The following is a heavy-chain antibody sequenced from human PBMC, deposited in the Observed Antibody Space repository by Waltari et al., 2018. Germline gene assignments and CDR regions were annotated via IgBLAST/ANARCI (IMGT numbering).Heavy chain of an antibody. CDR2: SSGSGGST. Sequence: VQLLESGVGLVQSWGSLRLSCAASGFTFRSYAMNWVRQARGKGVEWVSVSSGSGGSTDYADSVKGRFTISRDNSKNTLYLQMNNLRVEDTAVYYCASSLYGDYTQIWGRVFDYWGQGTLVTVSS. D-gene: IGHD4-17*01. V-gene: IGHV3-23*01. CDR1: GFTFRSYA. CDR3: ASSLYGDYTQIWGRVFDY. J-gene: IGHJ4*02.